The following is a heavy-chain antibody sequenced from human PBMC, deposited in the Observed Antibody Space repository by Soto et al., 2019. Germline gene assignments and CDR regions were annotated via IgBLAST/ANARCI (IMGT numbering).Heavy chain of an antibody. CDR3: ARDDSGRPATY. V-gene: IGHV4-59*01. Sequence: SETLSLTCTVSGGSISSYYWMWIRQPPGRGLEWIGFFYNSGTTNYNSSLKSRVTISGDTSKNQFSLKLMSVTAADTAVYYCARDDSGRPATYWGQGILVTVSS. CDR2: FYNSGTT. D-gene: IGHD3-10*01. CDR1: GGSISSYY. J-gene: IGHJ4*02.